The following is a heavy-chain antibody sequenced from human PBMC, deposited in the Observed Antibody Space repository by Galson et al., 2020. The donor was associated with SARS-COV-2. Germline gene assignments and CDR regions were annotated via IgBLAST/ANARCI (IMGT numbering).Heavy chain of an antibody. CDR2: ISYDGSDK. CDR1: GLTFNNYD. J-gene: IGHJ4*02. Sequence: GGSLRLSCAASGLTFNNYDMHWVRQAPGKGLEWVAVISYDGSDKYYADSVKGRLTISRDNSKNTLYLQMNSLRAEDTAVYYCAKGSPGGTIFGVVIIEGPFDYWGQGTLVTVSS. V-gene: IGHV3-30*18. D-gene: IGHD3-3*01. CDR3: AKGSPGGTIFGVVIIEGPFDY.